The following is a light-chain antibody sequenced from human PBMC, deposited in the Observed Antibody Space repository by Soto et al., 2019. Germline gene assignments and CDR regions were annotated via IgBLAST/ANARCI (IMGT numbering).Light chain of an antibody. CDR2: DVS. CDR3: SSYTSNSTPNYV. J-gene: IGLJ1*01. Sequence: QSVLTQPASVSGSPGQSITISCTGTSSDVVGYNYVSWYQQHPGKAPKLMIYDVSNRPSGVSNRFSGSKSGNTASLTISGLQAEDDADYYCSSYTSNSTPNYVFGPGTEVTVL. CDR1: SSDVVGYNY. V-gene: IGLV2-14*01.